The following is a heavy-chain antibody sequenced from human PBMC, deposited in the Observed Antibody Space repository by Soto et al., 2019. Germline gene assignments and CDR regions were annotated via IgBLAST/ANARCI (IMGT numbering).Heavy chain of an antibody. CDR3: ARLQVNGGAFDI. CDR1: GGSIRSGGYH. V-gene: IGHV4-31*03. J-gene: IGHJ3*02. D-gene: IGHD2-8*01. Sequence: SETLSLTCSVSGGSIRSGGYHWSWIRQHPGKGLEWIGNIYYTGSAFYTPSLKSRVTFSVDTSKNQVSLKLSSVTAPDTAVYYCARLQVNGGAFDIWGQGTMVTVSS. CDR2: IYYTGSA.